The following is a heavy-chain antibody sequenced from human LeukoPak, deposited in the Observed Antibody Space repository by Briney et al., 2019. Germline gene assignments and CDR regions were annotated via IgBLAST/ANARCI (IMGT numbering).Heavy chain of an antibody. CDR1: GFIVSSNY. Sequence: GGSLRLSCAASGFIVSSNYMSWVRQGPAKGLEWVSVIYSGGSTYYADSVKGRFTISRDNSKNTLYLQMNSLRAEDTAVYFCTCDRRPHDYEIAWGQGTLVTVSS. J-gene: IGHJ5*02. D-gene: IGHD4-17*01. CDR2: IYSGGST. CDR3: TCDRRPHDYEIA. V-gene: IGHV3-53*01.